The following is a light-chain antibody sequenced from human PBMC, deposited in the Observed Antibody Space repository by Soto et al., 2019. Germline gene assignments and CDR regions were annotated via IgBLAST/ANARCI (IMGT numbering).Light chain of an antibody. V-gene: IGKV3-20*01. J-gene: IGKJ2*01. Sequence: EIVLTQSPGTLSLSPGERATLSCRASQSVSSSYLAWYQQKTWQAPRLLIYGASSRATGIPDRFSGSGSGTDFTLTISRLEPEDFAVYYCQQYGSSPRTFGQGTKLEIK. CDR3: QQYGSSPRT. CDR2: GAS. CDR1: QSVSSSY.